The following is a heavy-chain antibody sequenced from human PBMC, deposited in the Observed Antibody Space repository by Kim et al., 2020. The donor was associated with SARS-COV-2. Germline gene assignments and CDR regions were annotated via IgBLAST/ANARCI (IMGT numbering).Heavy chain of an antibody. Sequence: GGSLRLSCAASGFTFSGSAIQWIRQASGKGLEWVGRIRVKANSYATAYAASVKGRFTISRDDSKNTAYLQMNSLKTEDTAVYYCTSWIKPTDYWGQGTLVTVSS. CDR1: GFTFSGSA. J-gene: IGHJ4*02. CDR2: IRVKANSYAT. V-gene: IGHV3-73*01. CDR3: TSWIKPTDY. D-gene: IGHD5-18*01.